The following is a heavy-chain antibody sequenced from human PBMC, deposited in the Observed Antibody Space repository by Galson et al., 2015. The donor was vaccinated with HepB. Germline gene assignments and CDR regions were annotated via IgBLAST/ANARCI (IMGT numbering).Heavy chain of an antibody. J-gene: IGHJ3*02. CDR1: GGTFSSYA. CDR3: ARARSAEYYYDSSGYYLTNDAFDI. V-gene: IGHV1-69*04. D-gene: IGHD3-22*01. CDR2: IIPILGIA. Sequence: SVKVSCKASGGTFSSYAISWVRQAPGQGLEWMGRIIPILGIANYAQKFQGRVTITADKSTSTAYMELSSLRSEDTAVYYCARARSAEYYYDSSGYYLTNDAFDIWGQGTMVTVSS.